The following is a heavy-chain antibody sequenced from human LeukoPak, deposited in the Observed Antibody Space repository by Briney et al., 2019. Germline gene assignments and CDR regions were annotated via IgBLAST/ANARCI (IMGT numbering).Heavy chain of an antibody. V-gene: IGHV3-15*01. D-gene: IGHD5-12*01. J-gene: IGHJ4*02. CDR3: TTITSGYSYFDY. Sequence: GGSLRLSCAASRFTFSNAWMSWVRQTPGKGLEWVGRIKSKTDGGTTDYAAPVKGRFTISRDDSKNTLYLQMNSLKTEDTAVYYCTTITSGYSYFDYWGQGTLVTVSS. CDR1: RFTFSNAW. CDR2: IKSKTDGGTT.